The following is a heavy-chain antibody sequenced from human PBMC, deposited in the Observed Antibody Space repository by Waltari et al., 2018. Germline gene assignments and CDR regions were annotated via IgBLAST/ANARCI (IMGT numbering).Heavy chain of an antibody. D-gene: IGHD3-9*01. CDR3: ARGDYDILTGYAYFDY. CDR1: GGSISSGSSY. V-gene: IGHV4-61*02. J-gene: IGHJ4*02. Sequence: QVQLQESGPGLVKPSTTLSLTCTVSGGSISSGSSYWSWIRQPAGKGLELIGRIYTSGSTNYNPSLKIRVTISVDTSKNQFSLKLSSVTAADTAVYYCARGDYDILTGYAYFDYWGQGTLVTVSS. CDR2: IYTSGST.